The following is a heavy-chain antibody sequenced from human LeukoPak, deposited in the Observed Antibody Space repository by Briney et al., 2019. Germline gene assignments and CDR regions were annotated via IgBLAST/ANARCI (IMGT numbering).Heavy chain of an antibody. Sequence: SETLSLTCAAYGGSFSGYYWSWIRQPPGKGLEWIGEINHSGSTNYNPSLKSRVTISVDTSKNQFSLKLSSVTAADTAVYYCARAPIAAPHFDYWGQGTLVTVSS. D-gene: IGHD6-6*01. CDR3: ARAPIAAPHFDY. J-gene: IGHJ4*02. CDR2: INHSGST. CDR1: GGSFSGYY. V-gene: IGHV4-34*01.